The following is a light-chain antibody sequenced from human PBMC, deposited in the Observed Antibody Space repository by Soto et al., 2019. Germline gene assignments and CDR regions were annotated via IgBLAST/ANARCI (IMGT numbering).Light chain of an antibody. CDR2: DAS. CDR1: QSVSSY. Sequence: EIVLTKSPGTLSLSQWERATLSCRASQSVSSYLAWYHQKPGQAPRLLIYDASNRATGIPARFSGSGSGTDFTLTISSLEPEDFAVHYCQQRSNWPKTFGQATKVDIK. J-gene: IGKJ1*01. V-gene: IGKV3-11*01. CDR3: QQRSNWPKT.